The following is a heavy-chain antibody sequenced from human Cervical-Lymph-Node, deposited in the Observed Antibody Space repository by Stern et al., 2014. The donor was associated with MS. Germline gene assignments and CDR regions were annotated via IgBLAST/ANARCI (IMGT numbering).Heavy chain of an antibody. CDR3: ARGTWQQLAYYYYGMDV. CDR1: GDSVSSNSAA. Sequence: QVQLQQSGPGLVKPSQTLSLTCAISGDSVSSNSAAWNWIRQSPSRGLEWLGRKYYRSKWYNDYAVSVKSRITINPDTSKNQFSLQLNSVTPEDTAVYYCARGTWQQLAYYYYGMDVWGQGTTVTVSS. J-gene: IGHJ6*02. CDR2: KYYRSKWYN. D-gene: IGHD6-13*01. V-gene: IGHV6-1*01.